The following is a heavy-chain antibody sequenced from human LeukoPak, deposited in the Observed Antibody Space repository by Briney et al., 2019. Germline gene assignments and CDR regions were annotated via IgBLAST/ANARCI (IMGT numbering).Heavy chain of an antibody. CDR3: ARSGGGTDY. Sequence: SETLSLTCTVSGGSISSYYWSWIRQPPGKGLEWIGYTYYSGSTNYNPSLKSRVTISVDTSKNQFSLKLSSVTAADTAVYYCARSGGGTDYWGQGTLVTVSS. J-gene: IGHJ4*02. D-gene: IGHD3-16*01. CDR1: GGSISSYY. V-gene: IGHV4-59*01. CDR2: TYYSGST.